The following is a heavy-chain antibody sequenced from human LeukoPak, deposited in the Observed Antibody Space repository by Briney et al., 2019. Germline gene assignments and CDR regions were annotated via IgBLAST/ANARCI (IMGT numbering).Heavy chain of an antibody. D-gene: IGHD2-2*01. Sequence: SGGSLRLSCAASGFTFSSYTMKWVRQAPGKGLEWVSAISGSGGSTNYADSVKGRFTISRDNSKNTLYLQMNSLRAEDTAVYYCAKTQRDCSSTSCSRYFGMDVWGQGTTVTVSS. CDR1: GFTFSSYT. CDR3: AKTQRDCSSTSCSRYFGMDV. CDR2: ISGSGGST. J-gene: IGHJ6*02. V-gene: IGHV3-23*01.